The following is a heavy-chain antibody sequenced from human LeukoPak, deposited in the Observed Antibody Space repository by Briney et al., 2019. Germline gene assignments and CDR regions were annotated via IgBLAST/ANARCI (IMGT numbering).Heavy chain of an antibody. V-gene: IGHV3-21*04. D-gene: IGHD4-17*01. CDR3: AKVGSLRTDWFDP. CDR2: ISSSSSYI. CDR1: GFTFSSYS. Sequence: GGSLRLSCAASGFTFSSYSMNWVRQAPGKGLEWVSSISSSSSYIYYADSVKGRFTISRDNAKNSLYLQMNSLRAEDTAVYYCAKVGSLRTDWFDPWGQGTLVTVSS. J-gene: IGHJ5*02.